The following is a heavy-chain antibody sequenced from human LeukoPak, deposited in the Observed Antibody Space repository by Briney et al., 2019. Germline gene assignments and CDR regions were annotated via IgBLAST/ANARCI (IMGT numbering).Heavy chain of an antibody. CDR3: ARNRAPAAIPFDP. V-gene: IGHV4-39*01. Sequence: PSETLSPTCTVSGGSISSSSYYWGWIRQPPGKGLEWIGSIYYSGSTYYNPSLKSRVTISVDTSKNQFSLKLSSVTAADTAVYYCARNRAPAAIPFDPWGQGTLVTVSS. CDR1: GGSISSSSYY. CDR2: IYYSGST. D-gene: IGHD2-2*01. J-gene: IGHJ5*02.